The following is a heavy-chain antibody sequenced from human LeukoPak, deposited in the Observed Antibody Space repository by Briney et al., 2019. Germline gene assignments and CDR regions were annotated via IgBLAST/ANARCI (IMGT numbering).Heavy chain of an antibody. J-gene: IGHJ5*02. CDR2: IYYSGST. Sequence: PSQTLSLTCTVSGGSISSGDYYWSWIRQPPGKGLEWIGYIYYSGSTYYNPSLKSRVTISVDTSKNQFSLKLSSVTAADTAMYYCARGNWNYPSFWFDPWGQGTLVTVSS. CDR1: GGSISSGDYY. D-gene: IGHD1-7*01. V-gene: IGHV4-30-4*08. CDR3: ARGNWNYPSFWFDP.